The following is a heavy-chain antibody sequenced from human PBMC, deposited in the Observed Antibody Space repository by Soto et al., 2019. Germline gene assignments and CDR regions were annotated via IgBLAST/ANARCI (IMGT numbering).Heavy chain of an antibody. CDR1: CYTLSRYC. CDR2: ISAYNGNT. CDR3: ARDPGGDYANWFDP. V-gene: IGHV1-18*01. J-gene: IGHJ5*02. Sequence: GGPVEVSCQASCYTLSRYCISWVGQAPGHGLEWMGWISAYNGNTNYAQKLQGRVTMTTDTSTSTAYMELRSLRSDDTAVYYCARDPGGDYANWFDPWGQGTLVTVSS. D-gene: IGHD1-26*01.